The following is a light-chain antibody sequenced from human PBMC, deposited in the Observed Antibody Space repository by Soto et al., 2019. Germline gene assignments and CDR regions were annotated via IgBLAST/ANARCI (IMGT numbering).Light chain of an antibody. CDR1: QSVSSDY. V-gene: IGKV3-20*01. CDR3: QQYSTSAMFT. Sequence: EVVLTQSPGTLSLSPGERATLSCRASQSVSSDYLAWYQQRPGQAPRLLIYGASTMAAGIPDRFSGSGSGTDFTLTISRLEPDDFAVFYCQQYSTSAMFTLGPGTTVDIK. CDR2: GAS. J-gene: IGKJ3*01.